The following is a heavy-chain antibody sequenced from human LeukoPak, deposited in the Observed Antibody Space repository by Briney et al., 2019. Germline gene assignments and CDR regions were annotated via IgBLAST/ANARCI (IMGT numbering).Heavy chain of an antibody. Sequence: SETLSLTCIVSGGSISSSSYYWGWIRQPPGKGLEWIGSTDYRGTTYHNPSLNRRVTISVDTSKKKFSLKLSSVTAADTAVYYCARHRYSSGWADYWGQGTLVTVSS. CDR1: GGSISSSSYY. J-gene: IGHJ4*02. CDR2: TDYRGTT. D-gene: IGHD6-19*01. CDR3: ARHRYSSGWADY. V-gene: IGHV4-39*01.